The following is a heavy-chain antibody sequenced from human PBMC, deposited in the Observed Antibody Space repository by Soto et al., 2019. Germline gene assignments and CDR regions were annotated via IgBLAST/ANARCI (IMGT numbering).Heavy chain of an antibody. CDR3: ARHAEGYCSGGSCYSGWFDP. CDR2: IYYSGST. V-gene: IGHV4-39*01. J-gene: IGHJ5*02. Sequence: QLQLQESGPGLVKPSETLSLTCTVSGGSISSSSYYWGWIRQPPGKGLEWIGSIYYSGSTYYNPSLKSRVTISVDTSKNQFSLKLSSVTAADTAVYYCARHAEGYCSGGSCYSGWFDPWGQGTLVTVSS. CDR1: GGSISSSSYY. D-gene: IGHD2-15*01.